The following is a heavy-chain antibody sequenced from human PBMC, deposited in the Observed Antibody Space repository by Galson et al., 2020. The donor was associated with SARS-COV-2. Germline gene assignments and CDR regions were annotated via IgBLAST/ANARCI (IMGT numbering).Heavy chain of an antibody. J-gene: IGHJ4*02. CDR2: IRSKEYGGTT. V-gene: IGHV3-49*03. D-gene: IGHD1-26*01. CDR3: TRGSFSVGSTAWGY. CDR1: GFTFGDYA. Sequence: GGSLRLSCTASGFTFGDYAMSWFRQAPGKGLEWVGFIRSKEYGGTTEYAASVKGRITISRDDSKSIAYLQMNSLKTEDTAVYYCTRGSFSVGSTAWGYWGQGTLVTVSS.